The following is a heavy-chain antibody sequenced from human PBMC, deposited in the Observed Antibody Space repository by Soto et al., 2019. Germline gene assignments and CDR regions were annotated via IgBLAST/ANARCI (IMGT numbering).Heavy chain of an antibody. CDR3: AKDRYSSRYGMDV. D-gene: IGHD6-13*01. CDR1: GFTFSSYG. CDR2: ISYDGSNK. J-gene: IGHJ6*02. V-gene: IGHV3-30*18. Sequence: GGSLRLSCAASGFTFSSYGRHWVRQAPGKGLEWVAVISYDGSNKYYADSVKGRFTISRDNSKNTLYLQMNSLRAEDTAVYYCAKDRYSSRYGMDVWGQATTLTV.